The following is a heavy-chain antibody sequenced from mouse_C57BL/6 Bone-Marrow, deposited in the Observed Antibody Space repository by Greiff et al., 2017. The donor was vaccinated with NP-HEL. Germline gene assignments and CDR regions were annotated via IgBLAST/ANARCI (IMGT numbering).Heavy chain of an antibody. CDR3: ARDYYGSSHYFDY. CDR1: GYTFTSYW. J-gene: IGHJ2*01. Sequence: QVQLQQPGAELVKPGASVKLSCKASGYTFTSYWMHWVKQRPGQGLEWIGMIHPNSGSTNYNEKFKSKATLTVDKSSSTAYMQLSSLTSEDSAVYYCARDYYGSSHYFDYWGQGTTLTVSS. D-gene: IGHD1-1*01. CDR2: IHPNSGST. V-gene: IGHV1-64*01.